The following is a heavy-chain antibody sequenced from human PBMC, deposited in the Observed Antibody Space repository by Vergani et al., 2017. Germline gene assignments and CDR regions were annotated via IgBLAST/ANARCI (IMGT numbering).Heavy chain of an antibody. J-gene: IGHJ6*02. CDR3: ARNWYVNGMDV. Sequence: QMQLQESGPGLLKPSETLSLTCAVYGGSFSGYYWSWIRQPPGKGLEWIGEINHSGSTNYNPSLKSRVTISVDTSKNQFSLKLSSVTAADTAVYYCARNWYVNGMDVWGQGTTVTVSS. V-gene: IGHV4-34*01. CDR2: INHSGST. CDR1: GGSFSGYY. D-gene: IGHD1-1*01.